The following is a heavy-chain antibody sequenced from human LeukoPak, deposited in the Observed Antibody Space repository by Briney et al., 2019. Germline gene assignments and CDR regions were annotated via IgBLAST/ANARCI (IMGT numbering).Heavy chain of an antibody. Sequence: PGGSLRLSCAASGFTFNNYAMSWVRQAPGKGLEWVAFIRYDGISKSYLDSVKGRFTISRDNSKQTLYLQMNNLRAQDSAVYYCATLPTVVGRKYFDYWGQGTLVTVSS. V-gene: IGHV3-30*02. CDR2: IRYDGISK. D-gene: IGHD2-21*01. CDR1: GFTFNNYA. CDR3: ATLPTVVGRKYFDY. J-gene: IGHJ4*02.